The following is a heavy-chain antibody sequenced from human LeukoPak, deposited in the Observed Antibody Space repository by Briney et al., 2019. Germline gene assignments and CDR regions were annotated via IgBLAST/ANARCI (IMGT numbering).Heavy chain of an antibody. CDR1: GLTFSSFG. D-gene: IGHD6-19*01. CDR3: AKDLYGSGWYNYFDP. V-gene: IGHV3-30*18. Sequence: GGSLRLSCAASGLTFSSFGMHWVRQAPGKGLEWVAVTSFDGGNKHYADSVKGRFTISRDNSKNTLYLQMNTLRVEDTAVYYCAKDLYGSGWYNYFDPWGQGALVIVSS. CDR2: TSFDGGNK. J-gene: IGHJ5*02.